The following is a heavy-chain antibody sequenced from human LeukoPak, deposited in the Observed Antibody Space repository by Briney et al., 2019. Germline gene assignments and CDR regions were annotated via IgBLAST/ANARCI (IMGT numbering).Heavy chain of an antibody. CDR3: ARLSSWGGWFDP. V-gene: IGHV4-34*01. Sequence: PETLSLTCAVYSGSFSGYYWSWIRQPPGKGLEWIGEINHSGSTNYNPSLKSRVTISVDTSKNQFSLKLSSVTAADTAVYYCARLSSWGGWFDPWGQGTLVTVSS. J-gene: IGHJ5*02. CDR1: SGSFSGYY. CDR2: INHSGST. D-gene: IGHD6-13*01.